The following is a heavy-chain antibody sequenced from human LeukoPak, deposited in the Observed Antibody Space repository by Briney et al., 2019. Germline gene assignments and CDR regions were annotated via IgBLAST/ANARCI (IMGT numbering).Heavy chain of an antibody. J-gene: IGHJ6*02. D-gene: IGHD5-18*01. Sequence: GGSLRLSCAASGFTFSSYTMNWVRQAPGKGLEWVSSITSGSTYMYYADSVKGRFTISRDNAKNSLYLQANSLRAEDTAVYYCVRGLYSSDVWGQGTTVTVSS. V-gene: IGHV3-21*01. CDR2: ITSGSTYM. CDR3: VRGLYSSDV. CDR1: GFTFSSYT.